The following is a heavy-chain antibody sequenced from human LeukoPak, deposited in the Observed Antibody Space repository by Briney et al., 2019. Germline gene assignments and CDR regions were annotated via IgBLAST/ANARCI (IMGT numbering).Heavy chain of an antibody. CDR3: TRDHSNWNYAPDF. D-gene: IGHD1-7*01. CDR2: ISTSNDNT. CDR1: GYTFTSYG. J-gene: IGHJ4*02. V-gene: IGHV1-18*01. Sequence: ASVKVSCKASGYTFTSYGISWVRQAPGQGLQWLGWISTSNDNTNYAQKFRDRVTMSTDTSTGTAYLDIRSLTSDDTAVYYCTRDHSNWNYAPDFWGQGTLVIVSS.